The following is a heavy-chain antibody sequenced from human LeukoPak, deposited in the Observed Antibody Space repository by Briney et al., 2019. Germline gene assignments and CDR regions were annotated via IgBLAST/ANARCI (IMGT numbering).Heavy chain of an antibody. CDR1: GFTFSSYG. Sequence: GGSLRLSCAASGFTFSSYGMHWVRQAPGKGLEWVAVIWYDGSNKYYADSVKGRFTISRDNSKNTLYLQMNNLRAEDTAVYYCARDGWGYCSSTSCYPLSNWGQGTLVTVSS. J-gene: IGHJ4*02. V-gene: IGHV3-33*01. CDR3: ARDGWGYCSSTSCYPLSN. CDR2: IWYDGSNK. D-gene: IGHD2-2*01.